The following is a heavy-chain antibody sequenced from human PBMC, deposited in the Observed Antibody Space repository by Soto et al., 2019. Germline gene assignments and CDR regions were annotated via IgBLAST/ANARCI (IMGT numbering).Heavy chain of an antibody. J-gene: IGHJ4*02. CDR2: ISGSGGST. D-gene: IGHD1-26*01. CDR1: GFTFSSYA. Sequence: EVQLLESGGGLVQPGGSLRLSCAASGFTFSSYAMSWVRQAPGKGLEWVSAISGSGGSTYYADSVKGRFTISRDNSKNTLYLQMNRLRAEDTAVYYWAKDPPPPGATPAGYWGQGTLVTVSS. V-gene: IGHV3-23*01. CDR3: AKDPPPPGATPAGY.